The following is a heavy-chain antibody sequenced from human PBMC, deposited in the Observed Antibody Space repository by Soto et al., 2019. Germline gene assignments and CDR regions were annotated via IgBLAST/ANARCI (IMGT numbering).Heavy chain of an antibody. CDR1: GDAFTNYI. V-gene: IGHV1-69*01. J-gene: IGHJ4*02. CDR3: ARGRDQPPVGLYFDS. D-gene: IGHD1-26*01. CDR2: IIPMFGTP. Sequence: QVQLVQSGAEVKKPGSSVKVSCKASGDAFTNYIFDWVRQAPGQGLEWMGGIIPMFGTPKYAQTFQDRVTVSADVSTGTAYLELTSMRFDDTAVYYCARGRDQPPVGLYFDSWGEGTRVTVSS.